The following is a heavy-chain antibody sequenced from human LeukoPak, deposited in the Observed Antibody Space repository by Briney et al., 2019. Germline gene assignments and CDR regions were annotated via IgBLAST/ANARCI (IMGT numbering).Heavy chain of an antibody. J-gene: IGHJ1*01. CDR1: GGSISSSNW. D-gene: IGHD6-13*01. CDR3: ARDGAVKYSSSWQEYFQH. V-gene: IGHV4-4*02. Sequence: SGTLSLTCAVSGGSISSSNWWSWVRQPPGKGVEWIGEIYHSGSTNYNPSLKSRGTISVDKSKNQFSLKLSSVTAADTAVYYCARDGAVKYSSSWQEYFQHWGQGTLVTVSS. CDR2: IYHSGST.